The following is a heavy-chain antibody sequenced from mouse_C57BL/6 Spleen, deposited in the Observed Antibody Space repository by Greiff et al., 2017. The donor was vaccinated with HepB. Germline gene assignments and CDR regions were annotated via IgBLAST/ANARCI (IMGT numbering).Heavy chain of an antibody. CDR3: ARGGDGAMDY. Sequence: EVQLQQSGPVLVKPGASVKMSCKASGYTFTDYYMNWVKQSHGKSLEWIGVINPYNGGTSYNQKFKGKATLTVDKSSSTAYMALNSLTSEDSAVYYCARGGDGAMDYWGQGTSVTVSS. D-gene: IGHD2-3*01. V-gene: IGHV1-19*01. J-gene: IGHJ4*01. CDR1: GYTFTDYY. CDR2: INPYNGGT.